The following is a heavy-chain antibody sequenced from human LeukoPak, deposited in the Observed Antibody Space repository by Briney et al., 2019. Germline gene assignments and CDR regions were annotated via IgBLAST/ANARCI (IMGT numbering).Heavy chain of an antibody. CDR1: RFTFSSYS. Sequence: QTGGSLRLSCAASRFTFSSYSMNWVRQAPGKGLEWVSFISSSSSTIYYADSVKGRFTISRDNAKNSLYLQMNSLRAEDTAVYYCARGISELDYWGQGTLVTVSS. J-gene: IGHJ4*02. V-gene: IGHV3-48*01. CDR3: ARGISELDY. CDR2: ISSSSSTI. D-gene: IGHD3-3*02.